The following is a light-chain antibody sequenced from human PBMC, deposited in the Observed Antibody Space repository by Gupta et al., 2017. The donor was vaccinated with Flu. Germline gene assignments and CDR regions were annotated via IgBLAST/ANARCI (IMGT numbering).Light chain of an antibody. J-gene: IGKJ4*01. CDR3: QQYYDAPLT. CDR1: QSIFHRSDNKNY. Sequence: NCKSSQSIFHRSDNKNYLVWYQQKPGQPPKLLIYWASARESGVPDRFSGSGSETDFTLTISSLQAEDVAVYYCQQYYDAPLTFGGGTKVEI. V-gene: IGKV4-1*01. CDR2: WAS.